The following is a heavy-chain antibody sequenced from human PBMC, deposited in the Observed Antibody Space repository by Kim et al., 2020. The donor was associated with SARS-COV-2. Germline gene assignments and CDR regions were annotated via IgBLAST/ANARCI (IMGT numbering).Heavy chain of an antibody. J-gene: IGHJ4*02. Sequence: ASVKVSCKASGYTFNGYYIYWVRQAPGQGLEWMGWLNPKSGGTNYAQEFQGRVTMTRATSISTVYMEMNTLLSDDTAVYYCARGSLLYYWGQRTLVTVSS. V-gene: IGHV1-2*02. CDR2: LNPKSGGT. CDR1: GYTFNGYY. CDR3: ARGSLLYY.